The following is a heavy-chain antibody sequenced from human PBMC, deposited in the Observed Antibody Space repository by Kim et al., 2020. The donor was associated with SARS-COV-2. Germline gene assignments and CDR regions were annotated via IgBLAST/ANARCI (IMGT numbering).Heavy chain of an antibody. D-gene: IGHD3-10*01. CDR1: GGSFSGYY. Sequence: SETLSLTCAVYGGSFSGYYWSWIRQPPGKGLEWIGEINHSGSTNYNPSLKSRVTISVDTSKNQFSLKLSSVTAADTAVYYCARGGRWFGEETYYFDYWGQGTLVTVSS. J-gene: IGHJ4*02. CDR2: INHSGST. CDR3: ARGGRWFGEETYYFDY. V-gene: IGHV4-34*01.